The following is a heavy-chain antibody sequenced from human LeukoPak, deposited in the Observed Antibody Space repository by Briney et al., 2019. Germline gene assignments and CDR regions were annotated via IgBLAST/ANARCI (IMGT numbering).Heavy chain of an antibody. Sequence: PGGSLRLSCAAAGFTFSTYWMRWVRQVPGKGLVWVSSISSDRSSTHYADSVKGRFTISRDNVKNTLYLQVNSLRAEDTAVYYCARVHYNAFDIWGQGTMVTVSS. V-gene: IGHV3-74*01. CDR1: GFTFSTYW. CDR2: ISSDRSST. CDR3: ARVHYNAFDI. J-gene: IGHJ3*02. D-gene: IGHD3-10*01.